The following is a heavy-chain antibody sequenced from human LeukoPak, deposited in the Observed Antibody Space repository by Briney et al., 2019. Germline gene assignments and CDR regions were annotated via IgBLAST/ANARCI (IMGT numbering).Heavy chain of an antibody. J-gene: IGHJ4*02. V-gene: IGHV4-59*08. Sequence: PSETLSLTCTVSGGSISTYYWSWIRQPPGKALEWIGYIYYNGDTNYNPSLKSRVTISLDTSKKQMSLKLSSVTAADTAVYYCARHGYYDSSFDYWGQGTQVTVSS. CDR3: ARHGYYDSSFDY. D-gene: IGHD3-22*01. CDR2: IYYNGDT. CDR1: GGSISTYY.